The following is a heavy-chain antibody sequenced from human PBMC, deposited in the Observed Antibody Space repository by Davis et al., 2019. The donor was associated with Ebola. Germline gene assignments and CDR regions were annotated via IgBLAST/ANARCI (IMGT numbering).Heavy chain of an antibody. CDR3: ARFNWGHRNFDY. V-gene: IGHV6-1*01. CDR2: TYYNSKWYN. D-gene: IGHD7-27*01. J-gene: IGHJ4*02. CDR1: GDRVSSGG. Sequence: HSQTLSLTCAISGDRVSSGGWNWIRQSPSRGLEWLGRTYYNSKWYNDYAVSVKSRISINPDTSKNQFSLQLNSVTPEDTAVYYCARFNWGHRNFDYWGQGTLVTVSS.